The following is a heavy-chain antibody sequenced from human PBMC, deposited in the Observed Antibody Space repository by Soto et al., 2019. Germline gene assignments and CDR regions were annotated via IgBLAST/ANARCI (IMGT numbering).Heavy chain of an antibody. CDR3: ARRGRDGYNYYFDY. D-gene: IGHD5-12*01. V-gene: IGHV5-51*01. J-gene: IGHJ4*02. Sequence: GEALKISCKGAGYSFTSYWIGWVRQMPGKGLEWIGIIYPGDSDTRYSPSFQGQVTTAAAKSISTAYLQWSSLKASDTAMYYCARRGRDGYNYYFDYWGQGTLVTVSS. CDR1: GYSFTSYW. CDR2: IYPGDSDT.